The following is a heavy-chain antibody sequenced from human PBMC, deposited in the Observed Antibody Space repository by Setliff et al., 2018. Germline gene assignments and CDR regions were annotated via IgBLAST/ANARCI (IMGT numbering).Heavy chain of an antibody. V-gene: IGHV4-4*02. CDR2: IYPDGNS. CDR1: GVSINSLSW. CDR3: ARAPRYFDPTGSYFDF. J-gene: IGHJ4*02. D-gene: IGHD3-22*01. Sequence: PSETLSLTCAVSGVSINSLSWWSWVRQSPGKGLERIGEIYPDGNSNFNPSVHYSPSLKSRDTMSIDKSNNQVSLRLSSVTAADTAVYYCARAPRYFDPTGSYFDFWGQGTLVTVSS.